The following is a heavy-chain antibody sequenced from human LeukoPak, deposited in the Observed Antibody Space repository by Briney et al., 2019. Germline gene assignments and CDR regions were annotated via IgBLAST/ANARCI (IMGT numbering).Heavy chain of an antibody. CDR3: AWAGHGSHWFDP. CDR1: GDSVSSDIAA. Sequence: SQTLSLTCAISGDSVSSDIAAWNWIRQSPSRGLEWLGRTWFMSIWKTEYAVSVQARATINADTSKNQFSLHLNSVTPEDTAVYYCAWAGHGSHWFDPWGQGALVTVSS. V-gene: IGHV6-1*01. D-gene: IGHD6-19*01. J-gene: IGHJ5*02. CDR2: TWFMSIWKT.